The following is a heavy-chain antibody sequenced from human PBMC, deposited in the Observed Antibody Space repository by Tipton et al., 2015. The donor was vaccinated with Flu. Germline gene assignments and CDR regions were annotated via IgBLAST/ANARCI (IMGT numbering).Heavy chain of an antibody. CDR2: IYYSGST. Sequence: GLVKPSETLSLTCTVSGGSISSYYWSWIRQPPGKGLEWIGYIYYSGSTNYNPSLKSRVTISVDTSKNQFSLKLSSVTAADTAVYYCARMGGDPYDFWSGYYQYLRDSEYYYYGMDVWGQGTTVTVSS. CDR3: ARMGGDPYDFWSGYYQYLRDSEYYYYGMDV. CDR1: GGSISSYY. D-gene: IGHD3-3*01. V-gene: IGHV4-59*01. J-gene: IGHJ6*02.